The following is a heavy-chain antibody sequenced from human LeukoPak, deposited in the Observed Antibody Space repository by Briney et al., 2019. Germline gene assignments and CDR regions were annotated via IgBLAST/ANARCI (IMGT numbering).Heavy chain of an antibody. CDR3: ASSYCSSTSCYTGAIDY. Sequence: GGSLRLSCAASGFTFSSYWMSWVRQAPGKGLEWVSSISSSSSYIYYADSVKGRFTISRDNAKNSLYLQMNSLRAEDTAVYYCASSYCSSTSCYTGAIDYWGQGTLVTVSS. CDR2: ISSSSSYI. J-gene: IGHJ4*02. D-gene: IGHD2-2*02. V-gene: IGHV3-21*01. CDR1: GFTFSSYW.